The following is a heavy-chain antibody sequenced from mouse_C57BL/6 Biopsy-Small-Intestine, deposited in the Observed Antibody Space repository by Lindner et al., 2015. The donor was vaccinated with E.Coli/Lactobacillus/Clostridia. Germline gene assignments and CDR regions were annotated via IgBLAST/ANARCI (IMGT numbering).Heavy chain of an antibody. J-gene: IGHJ1*01. CDR3: ASGQQNYDFLTRNYHYNMEV. V-gene: IGHV1S61*01. CDR2: ISADNGNT. CDR1: GYRFSSYG. Sequence: SVKVSCKASGYRFSSYGINWVRQAAGQGLEWMGWISADNGNTNYGQDFQGRVTMTTDTSTRTVYMELGSLRSDDTAVYYCASGQQNYDFLTRNYHYNMEVWGQGTTVTVSS. D-gene: IGHD2-5*01.